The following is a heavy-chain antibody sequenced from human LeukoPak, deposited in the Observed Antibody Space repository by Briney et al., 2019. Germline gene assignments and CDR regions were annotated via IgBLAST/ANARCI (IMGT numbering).Heavy chain of an antibody. CDR3: ARVEGPAIFGVIDY. Sequence: GASVTVSCKASGYIFTNYGNSWVRQAPGQGLEWMGWISVYNGDTKYAQKLQDRVTMTTDTSTSTAYMDVRSLRSDDTAVYFCARVEGPAIFGVIDYWGQGTLVTISS. J-gene: IGHJ4*02. CDR2: ISVYNGDT. V-gene: IGHV1-18*01. D-gene: IGHD3-3*01. CDR1: GYIFTNYG.